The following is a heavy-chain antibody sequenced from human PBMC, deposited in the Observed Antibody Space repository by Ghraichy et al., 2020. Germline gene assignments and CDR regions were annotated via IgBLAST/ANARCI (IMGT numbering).Heavy chain of an antibody. D-gene: IGHD3-10*01. CDR1: GFTVSSNY. Sequence: GGSLRLSCAASGFTVSSNYMSWVRQAPGKGLEWVSVIYSGGSTYYADSVKGRFTISRDNSKNTLYLQMNSLRAEDTAVYYCARYYGSGSYGFGYYFDYWGQGTLVTVSS. J-gene: IGHJ4*02. CDR3: ARYYGSGSYGFGYYFDY. CDR2: IYSGGST. V-gene: IGHV3-53*01.